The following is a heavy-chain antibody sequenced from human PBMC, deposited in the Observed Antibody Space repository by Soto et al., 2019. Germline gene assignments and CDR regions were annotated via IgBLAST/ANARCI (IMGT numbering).Heavy chain of an antibody. V-gene: IGHV3-74*01. CDR2: INTDGSTT. J-gene: IGHJ4*02. CDR3: ARDLGGYASH. D-gene: IGHD3-16*01. CDR1: GFTFSNYW. Sequence: EVQLVESGGGLVQPGGSLRLSCAASGFTFSNYWMHWVRQAPGKGPVWVSRINTDGSTTNYADSVKGRFTISRDNAKNTLYLQTNSLGAEDTAGYYCARDLGGYASHWGQGTLVTVSS.